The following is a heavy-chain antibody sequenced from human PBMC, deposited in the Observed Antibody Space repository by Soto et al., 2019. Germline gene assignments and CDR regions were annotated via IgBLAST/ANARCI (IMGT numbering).Heavy chain of an antibody. CDR3: ARGTYGDDVGYFDH. D-gene: IGHD4-17*01. V-gene: IGHV4-30-2*01. J-gene: IGHJ4*02. CDR2: TYHSGNP. Sequence: QLQLQESGSRLVKSSETLSLTCGVSGDTISTGGYSWAWIRQPPGKALEGIGHTYHSGNPYYNPSPQSRLIISVDRSKNQFSLNLSSVTAADPAVYYCARGTYGDDVGYFDHWGQGTLVTVSS. CDR1: GDTISTGGYS.